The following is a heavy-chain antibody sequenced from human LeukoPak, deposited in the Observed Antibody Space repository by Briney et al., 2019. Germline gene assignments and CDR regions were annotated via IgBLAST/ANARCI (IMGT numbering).Heavy chain of an antibody. CDR1: GGSISSSSYY. CDR3: ARHVGGRWLQENWFDP. D-gene: IGHD5-24*01. Sequence: PSETLSLTCTVSGGSISSSSYYWGWIRQPPGKGLEWIGSIYYSGSTYYNPSLKSRVTISVDTSKNQFSLKLSSVTAADTAVYYCARHVGGRWLQENWFDPWGQGTLVTVSS. J-gene: IGHJ5*02. CDR2: IYYSGST. V-gene: IGHV4-39*01.